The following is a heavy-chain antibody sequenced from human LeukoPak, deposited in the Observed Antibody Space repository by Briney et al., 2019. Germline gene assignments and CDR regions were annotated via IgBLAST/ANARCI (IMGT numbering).Heavy chain of an antibody. Sequence: PSETLSLTCTVSGGSISSYYWSWIRQPTGKGLGWTGYFHYSGSTNYNPSLKSRVTISVDTSKNQFSLKLSSVTAADTAVYYCARLGDSSSRLYYFDYWGQGTLVTVSS. J-gene: IGHJ4*02. CDR2: FHYSGST. V-gene: IGHV4-59*08. D-gene: IGHD6-6*01. CDR3: ARLGDSSSRLYYFDY. CDR1: GGSISSYY.